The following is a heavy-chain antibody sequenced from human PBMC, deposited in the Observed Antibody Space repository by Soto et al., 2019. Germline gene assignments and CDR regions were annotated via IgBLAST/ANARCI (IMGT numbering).Heavy chain of an antibody. CDR1: GGTFSSYA. V-gene: IGHV1-69*13. Sequence: SVKVSCKASGGTFSSYAISWVRQAPGQGLEWMGGIIPIFGTANYAQKFQGRVTITADESTSAAYMELSSLRSEDTAVYYCARDKFPGYTPSRITGTTLYYWGQGTLVTVSS. CDR3: ARDKFPGYTPSRITGTTLYY. CDR2: IIPIFGTA. J-gene: IGHJ4*02. D-gene: IGHD1-20*01.